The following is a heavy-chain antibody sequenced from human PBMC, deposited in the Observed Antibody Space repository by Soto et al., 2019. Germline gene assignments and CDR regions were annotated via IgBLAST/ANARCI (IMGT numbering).Heavy chain of an antibody. D-gene: IGHD3-3*01. CDR2: IYYSGST. CDR3: ARVSNYDFWSGFYASYFDY. J-gene: IGHJ4*02. CDR1: GGSISSYY. Sequence: SETLSLTCTVSGGSISSYYWSWIRQPPGKGLEWIGYIYYSGSTNYNPSLKSRVTISVDTSKNQFSLKLSSVTAADTAVYYCARVSNYDFWSGFYASYFDYWGQGTLVTVSS. V-gene: IGHV4-59*01.